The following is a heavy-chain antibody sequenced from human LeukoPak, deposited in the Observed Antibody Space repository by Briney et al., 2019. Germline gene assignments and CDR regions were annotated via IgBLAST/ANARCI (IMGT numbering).Heavy chain of an antibody. CDR2: ISWNSGSI. Sequence: GRSLRLSCAASGFTFDDYAMHWVRQAPGKGLEWVSGISWNSGSIGYADSVKGRFTISRDNAKNSLYLQMYSLRAEDTALYYCAKGYYYDSSGMGDWGQGTLVTVSS. D-gene: IGHD3-22*01. J-gene: IGHJ4*02. CDR3: AKGYYYDSSGMGD. V-gene: IGHV3-9*01. CDR1: GFTFDDYA.